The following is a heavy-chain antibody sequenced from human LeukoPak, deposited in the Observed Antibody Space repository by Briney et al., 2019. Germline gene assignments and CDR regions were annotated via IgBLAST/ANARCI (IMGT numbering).Heavy chain of an antibody. V-gene: IGHV3-23*01. CDR3: ERDPSEYEWKRGWYRDL. CDR1: GFTFSSYA. CDR2: ISDSGSST. Sequence: GGSLRLSCAASGFTFSSYAMSWVRQAPGKGLEWVSTISDSGSSTYYTDSVKGRFTFSRDNSKSTLALQMSSLRVEDTAVYYCERDPSEYEWKRGWYRDLWGQGSQVTVSS. J-gene: IGHJ5*02. D-gene: IGHD6-19*01.